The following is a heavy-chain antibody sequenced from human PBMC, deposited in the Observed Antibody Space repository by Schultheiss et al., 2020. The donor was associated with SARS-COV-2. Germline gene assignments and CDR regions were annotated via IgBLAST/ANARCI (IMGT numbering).Heavy chain of an antibody. CDR3: ARDQDYGRVAFDI. CDR1: GGSISNYY. V-gene: IGHV4-59*01. Sequence: SETLSLTCVISGGSISNYYWSWIRQPPGKGLEWIGHIYHNGNTNYNPSLKSRVAISVDTSKNQFSLKLGSVTAADTALYYCARDQDYGRVAFDIWGLGTRVT. J-gene: IGHJ3*02. D-gene: IGHD4/OR15-4a*01. CDR2: IYHNGNT.